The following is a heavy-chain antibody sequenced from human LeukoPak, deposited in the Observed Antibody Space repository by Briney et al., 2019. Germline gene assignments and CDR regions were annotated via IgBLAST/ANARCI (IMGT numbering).Heavy chain of an antibody. CDR2: IKQDGSEK. V-gene: IGHV3-7*01. D-gene: IGHD6-19*01. J-gene: IGHJ4*02. CDR1: GFTFVNYW. CDR3: ARIGGSVDIGWFFDC. Sequence: GGSLRLSCAASGFTFVNYWMSWIRQAPGKGLEWVANIKQDGSEKLYLDSLKGRFTISRDNAKNSLYLQMNSLRAEDTAVYYCARIGGSVDIGWFFDCWGQGTLVAVSS.